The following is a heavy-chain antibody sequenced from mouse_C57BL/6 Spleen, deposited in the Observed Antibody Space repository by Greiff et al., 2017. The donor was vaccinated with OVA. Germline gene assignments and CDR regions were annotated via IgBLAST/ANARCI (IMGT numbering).Heavy chain of an antibody. J-gene: IGHJ2*01. CDR1: GYAFSSSW. V-gene: IGHV1-82*01. D-gene: IGHD6-1*01. CDR3: ARWHCYNPYDCDY. Sequence: QVQLKESGPELVKPGASVKISCKASGYAFSSSWMNWVKQRPGKGLEWIGRIYPGDGDTNYNEKFKGKATLTADKYSSTAYMQLSSLTSEDSAVYLCARWHCYNPYDCDYWGKGTTLTVSP. CDR2: IYPGDGDT.